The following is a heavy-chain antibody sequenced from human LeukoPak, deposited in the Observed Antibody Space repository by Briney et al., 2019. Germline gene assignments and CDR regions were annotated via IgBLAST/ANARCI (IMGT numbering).Heavy chain of an antibody. Sequence: TSETLSLTCAVHGGSFSGYYWSWIRQPPGKGLEWIGEINHSGSTNYNPSLKSRVTISVDTSKNQFSLKLSSVTAADTAVYYCARGGYHSWSGYETPLVWYFDLWGRGTLVTVSS. CDR3: ARGGYHSWSGYETPLVWYFDL. CDR2: INHSGST. J-gene: IGHJ2*01. V-gene: IGHV4-34*01. D-gene: IGHD3-3*01. CDR1: GGSFSGYY.